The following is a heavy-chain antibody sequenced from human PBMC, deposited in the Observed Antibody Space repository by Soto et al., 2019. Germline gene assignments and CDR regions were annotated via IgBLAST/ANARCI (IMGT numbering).Heavy chain of an antibody. CDR3: AKNARFLEWLLYVGWFDP. D-gene: IGHD3-3*01. V-gene: IGHV3-23*01. Sequence: GSLRLSCAASGFTFSSYAMSWVRQAPGKGLEWVSAISGSGGSTYYADSVKGRFTISRDNSKNTLYLQMNSLRAEDTAVYYCAKNARFLEWLLYVGWFDPWGQGTLVTVSS. CDR1: GFTFSSYA. J-gene: IGHJ5*02. CDR2: ISGSGGST.